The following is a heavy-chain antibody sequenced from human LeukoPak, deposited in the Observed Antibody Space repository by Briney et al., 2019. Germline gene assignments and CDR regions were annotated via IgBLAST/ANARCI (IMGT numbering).Heavy chain of an antibody. CDR1: GFTFDDYV. Sequence: PGGSLRLSCVASGFTFDDYVMHWVRQAPGKGLEWVSLISWDGDSTYYADSVKGRFTISRDNSKNTLYLQMNSLRAEDTAVYYCAKVGDSSIAARPVDYWGQGTLVTVSS. J-gene: IGHJ4*02. CDR3: AKVGDSSIAARPVDY. CDR2: ISWDGDST. V-gene: IGHV3-43D*03. D-gene: IGHD6-6*01.